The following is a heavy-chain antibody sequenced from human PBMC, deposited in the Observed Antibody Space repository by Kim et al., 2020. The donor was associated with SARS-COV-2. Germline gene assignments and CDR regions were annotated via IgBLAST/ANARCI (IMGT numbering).Heavy chain of an antibody. CDR2: SDT. CDR3: ARRGDGFDY. D-gene: IGHD3-10*01. V-gene: IGHV5-51*01. J-gene: IGHJ4*02. Sequence: SDTGYSPSFQGQVTITADKSISTAYLQWSSLRASDTAMYYCARRGDGFDYWGQGTLVTVSS.